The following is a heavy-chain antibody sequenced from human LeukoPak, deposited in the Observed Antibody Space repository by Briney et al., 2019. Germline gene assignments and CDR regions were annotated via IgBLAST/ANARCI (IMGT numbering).Heavy chain of an antibody. CDR1: GFTFSSYA. J-gene: IGHJ3*02. Sequence: GGSLRLSCAASGFTFSSYAMHWVRQAPGKGLEWVAVISYDGSNKYYADSVKGRFTISRDNSKNTLYLQMNSLRAEDTAVYYCAREGNSYDYGDYVISDDASDIWGQGTMVTVSS. CDR2: ISYDGSNK. CDR3: AREGNSYDYGDYVISDDASDI. V-gene: IGHV3-30-3*01. D-gene: IGHD4-17*01.